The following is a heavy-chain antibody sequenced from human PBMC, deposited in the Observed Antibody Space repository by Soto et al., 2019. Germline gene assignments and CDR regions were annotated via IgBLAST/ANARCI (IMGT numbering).Heavy chain of an antibody. Sequence: QLVASGGGLVQPGGSLRLSCVASGFILSTHDLHWVRDTPGEGLEWVSGIGTLGDTFYGASVKGRFTISRENAKNSLLLQMNSLTVGDTAVYYCVRGRSFDFASTPPPTFGPWGQGTLVTVSS. J-gene: IGHJ5*02. CDR3: VRGRSFDFASTPPPTFGP. V-gene: IGHV3-13*01. CDR1: GFILSTHD. CDR2: IGTLGDT. D-gene: IGHD3-9*01.